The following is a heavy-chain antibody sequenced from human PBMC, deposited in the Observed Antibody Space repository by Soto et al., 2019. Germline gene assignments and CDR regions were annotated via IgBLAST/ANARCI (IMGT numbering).Heavy chain of an antibody. D-gene: IGHD3-3*01. CDR2: IYYSGST. J-gene: IGHJ3*02. CDR1: GGSISSGGYY. Sequence: TSETLSLICTVSGGSISSGGYYWSWIRQHPGKGLEWIGYIYYSGSTYYNPSLKSRVTISVETSKNQFSLKLSSVTAADTAVYYCARDVEGEWLLPKGADAFDIWGQGTMVTVSS. V-gene: IGHV4-31*03. CDR3: ARDVEGEWLLPKGADAFDI.